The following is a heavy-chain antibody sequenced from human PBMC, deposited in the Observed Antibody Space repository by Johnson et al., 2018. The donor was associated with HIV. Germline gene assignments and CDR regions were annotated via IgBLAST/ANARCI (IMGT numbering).Heavy chain of an antibody. CDR3: ARASLARGGKIRAFDI. CDR2: ISSSGSTI. J-gene: IGHJ3*02. CDR1: GFIFRDYY. Sequence: QVQLVESGGGLVKPRGSLRLSCAASGFIFRDYYMSWIRQAPGKGLEWVSYISSSGSTIYYADSVKGRFTISRDNSKNTLYLQMNSLRAEDTAVYYCARASLARGGKIRAFDIWGQGTMVTVSS. D-gene: IGHD4-23*01. V-gene: IGHV3-11*04.